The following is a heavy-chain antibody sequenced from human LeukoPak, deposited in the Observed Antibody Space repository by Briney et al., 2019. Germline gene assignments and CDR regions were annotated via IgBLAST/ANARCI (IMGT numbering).Heavy chain of an antibody. CDR1: GYSFTNYW. Sequence: GESLKISCKGSGYSFTNYWIAWVRQMPGQGLEWMAIIYSPSFQGQVTISVDKSISTTYLRWSSLKASDTAVYYCARRGWGFGEPKRDHDTFDIWGQGTMVTVSS. V-gene: IGHV5-51*01. J-gene: IGHJ3*02. CDR2: IY. CDR3: ARRGWGFGEPKRDHDTFDI. D-gene: IGHD3-10*01.